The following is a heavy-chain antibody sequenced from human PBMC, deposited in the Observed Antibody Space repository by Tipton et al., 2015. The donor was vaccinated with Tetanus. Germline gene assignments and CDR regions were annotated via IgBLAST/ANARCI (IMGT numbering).Heavy chain of an antibody. CDR2: IYYSGNS. D-gene: IGHD4-11*01. Sequence: TLSLTCTVSGGFSSGDYYWSWIRQPPGKGLEWIGYIYYSGNSDYNPSLKSRVTLSVDTSNNQFSLKLNSVTAADTAVYYCARLASYSNHLDAWGQGARVTVSS. CDR3: ARLASYSNHLDA. J-gene: IGHJ4*02. CDR1: GGFSSGDYY. V-gene: IGHV4-30-4*01.